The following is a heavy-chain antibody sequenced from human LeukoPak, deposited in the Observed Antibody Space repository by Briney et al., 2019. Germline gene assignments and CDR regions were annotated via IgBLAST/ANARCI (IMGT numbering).Heavy chain of an antibody. CDR1: GGSFSGYY. J-gene: IGHJ4*02. Sequence: PSETLSLTCAVYGGSFSGYYWSWIRQPPGKGLEWIGEINHIGSTNYKPSLKSRVTISGGTPKNEFSLKLSSVNAADTAVYYCARDGIPCTGGRCHPITLFDYWGQGTLVTVSS. D-gene: IGHD2-15*01. CDR2: INHIGST. CDR3: ARDGIPCTGGRCHPITLFDY. V-gene: IGHV4-34*01.